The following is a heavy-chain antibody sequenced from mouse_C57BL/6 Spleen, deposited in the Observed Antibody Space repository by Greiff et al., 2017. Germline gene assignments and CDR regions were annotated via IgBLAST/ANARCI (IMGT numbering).Heavy chain of an antibody. V-gene: IGHV1-9*01. D-gene: IGHD3-2*02. CDR1: GYTFTGYW. CDR2: ILPGSGST. CDR3: AVRGNFFDY. J-gene: IGHJ2*01. Sequence: VQRVESGAELMKPGASVKLSCKATGYTFTGYWLEWVKQRPGHGLEWIGEILPGSGSTNYTEKFKGKATVTADTSSNTAYMQLSSLTTEDSAIYYCAVRGNFFDYWGQGTTLTVSS.